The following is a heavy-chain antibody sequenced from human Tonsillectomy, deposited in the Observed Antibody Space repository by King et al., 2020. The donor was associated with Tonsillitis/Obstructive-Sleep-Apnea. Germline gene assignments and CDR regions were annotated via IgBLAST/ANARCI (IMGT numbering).Heavy chain of an antibody. CDR2: IYYSGST. CDR1: GGSISSSSYY. V-gene: IGHV4-39*01. Sequence: QLQESGPGLVKPSETLSLTCTVSGGSISSSSYYWGWIRQPPGKGLEWIGSIYYSGSTYYNPSLKSRVTISVDTSKNQFSLKLSSVTAADTAVYYCARSAPQSTNGYSRGWYYFDYWGQGTLVTVSS. CDR3: ARSAPQSTNGYSRGWYYFDY. D-gene: IGHD6-19*01. J-gene: IGHJ4*02.